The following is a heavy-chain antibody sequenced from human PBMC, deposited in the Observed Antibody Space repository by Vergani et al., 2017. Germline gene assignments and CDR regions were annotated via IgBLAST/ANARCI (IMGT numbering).Heavy chain of an antibody. CDR1: GGSISSSSHF. CDR2: IYYTGSP. CDR3: ARHDSGHYDASYYGLDV. J-gene: IGHJ6*02. V-gene: IGHV4-39*01. D-gene: IGHD3-16*01. Sequence: QLQLHKSGPGLVKPSETLSLTCTLSGGSISSSSHFWGWLRQTPGKGLEWIGSIYYTGSPYYNPSLKSRVSISVAASKNQFSLKLSSVTAADSAVYYCARHDSGHYDASYYGLDVWGQGTTVTVSS.